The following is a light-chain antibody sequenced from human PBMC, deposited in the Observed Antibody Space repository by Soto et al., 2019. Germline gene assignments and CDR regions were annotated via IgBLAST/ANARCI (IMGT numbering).Light chain of an antibody. CDR3: QHYDHWPLT. CDR2: AAS. J-gene: IGKJ1*01. Sequence: EIVMTQSPATLSVSLGERATVSCRASQSVRSNLAWLLQKPGQAPRLLIYAASTRATGVPARFSGSGSGTDFTLTISSLQSEDFAVYYCQHYDHWPLTFGQGTRVEVK. CDR1: QSVRSN. V-gene: IGKV3-15*01.